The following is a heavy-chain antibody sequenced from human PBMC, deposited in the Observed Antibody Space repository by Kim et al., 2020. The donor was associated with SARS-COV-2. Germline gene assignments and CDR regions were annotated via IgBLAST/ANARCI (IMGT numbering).Heavy chain of an antibody. V-gene: IGHV4-59*08. Sequence: RRSRATIAVDTTKNQFSMKLSSVTAADTAVYYCARRGSSSSPYYYGMDVWGQGATVTVSS. J-gene: IGHJ6*02. CDR3: ARRGSSSSPYYYGMDV. D-gene: IGHD6-13*01.